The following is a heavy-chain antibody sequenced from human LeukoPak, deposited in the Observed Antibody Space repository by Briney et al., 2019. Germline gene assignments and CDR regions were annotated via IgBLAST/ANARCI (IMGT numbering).Heavy chain of an antibody. Sequence: SVKVSCKASGYTFTGYYMHWVRQAPGQGLEWMGGIIPIFGTANYAQKFQGRVTITADESTSTAYMELSSLRSEDTAVYYCARGARPAVHYGMDVWGQGTTVTVSS. CDR1: GYTFTGYY. V-gene: IGHV1-69*13. CDR3: ARGARPAVHYGMDV. D-gene: IGHD2-2*01. J-gene: IGHJ6*02. CDR2: IIPIFGTA.